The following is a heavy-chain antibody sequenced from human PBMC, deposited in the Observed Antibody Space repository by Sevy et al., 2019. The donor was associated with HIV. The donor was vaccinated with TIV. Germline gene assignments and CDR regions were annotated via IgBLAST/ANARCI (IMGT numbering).Heavy chain of an antibody. CDR1: GFTLDDYA. V-gene: IGHV3-49*03. D-gene: IGHD5-12*01. CDR3: TRGLATADTPEYYFDY. CDR2: ITRNSYQAYGGPA. J-gene: IGHJ4*02. Sequence: GGSLRLSCTASGFTLDDYAMSWFRQAPGKGLEWVAFITRNSYQAYGGPAEYAASVKDRFLISRDDSKSIAYLQMNSLKTEDTAVYYCTRGLATADTPEYYFDYWGQGTLVTVSS.